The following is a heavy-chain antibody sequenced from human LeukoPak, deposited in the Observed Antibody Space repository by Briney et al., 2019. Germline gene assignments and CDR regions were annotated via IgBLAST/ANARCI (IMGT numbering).Heavy chain of an antibody. CDR2: ISSSSCYT. Sequence: GGSLRLSCAASGFTFSDYYMSWIRQAPGKGLEWVSYISSSSCYTNYADSVKGRFTISRDNAKNSLYLQMNSLRAEDTAVYYCARDLDGDRGSGADYWGQGTLVTVSS. V-gene: IGHV3-11*06. J-gene: IGHJ4*02. D-gene: IGHD4-17*01. CDR1: GFTFSDYY. CDR3: ARDLDGDRGSGADY.